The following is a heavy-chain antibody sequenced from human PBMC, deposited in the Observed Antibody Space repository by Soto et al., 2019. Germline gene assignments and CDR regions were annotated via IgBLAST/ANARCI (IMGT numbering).Heavy chain of an antibody. Sequence: SGSMDITRVVSGGSITSYQWSWIRKFPGKGLEWIAYTAYTGNTNDNASRKSRVTISMDTSKNQLSLKLTSMTAADTAVYYCARDMHAGFTHYCDPWGQGTQVTF. CDR1: GGSITSYQ. CDR2: TAYTGNT. D-gene: IGHD1-26*01. CDR3: ARDMHAGFTHYCDP. J-gene: IGHJ5*02. V-gene: IGHV4-59*01.